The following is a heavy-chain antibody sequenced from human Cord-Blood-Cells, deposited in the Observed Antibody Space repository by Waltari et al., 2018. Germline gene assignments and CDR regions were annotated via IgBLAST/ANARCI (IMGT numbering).Heavy chain of an antibody. CDR1: GFTVSSTY. D-gene: IGHD3-22*01. CDR2: IYSGGST. CDR3: ARGDYDSSGYYFDY. Sequence: EVQLVESGGGLIQPGGSLRLSCAASGFTVSSTYMSWVRPAPGKGLEWVSVIYSGGSTYYADSVKGRFTISRDNSKNTLYLQMNSLRAEDTAVYYCARGDYDSSGYYFDYWGQGTLVTVSS. J-gene: IGHJ4*02. V-gene: IGHV3-53*01.